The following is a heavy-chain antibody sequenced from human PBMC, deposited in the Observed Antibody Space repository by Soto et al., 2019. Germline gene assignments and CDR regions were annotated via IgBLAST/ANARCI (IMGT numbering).Heavy chain of an antibody. CDR2: IYYSGST. V-gene: IGHV4-31*03. CDR3: ARNVGDYDSNGYMKDAFDI. CDR1: GGSISSGGYY. D-gene: IGHD3-22*01. J-gene: IGHJ3*02. Sequence: SETLSLTCTVSGGSISSGGYYWSWIRQQTGKGLEWIGYIYYSGSTYYNPSLKSRVTISVDTSKNQFSLKLSSVTAADAAVYYCARNVGDYDSNGYMKDAFDIWAQRTMVTVSS.